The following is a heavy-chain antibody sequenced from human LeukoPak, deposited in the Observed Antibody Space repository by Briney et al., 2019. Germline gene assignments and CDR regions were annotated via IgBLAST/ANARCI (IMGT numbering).Heavy chain of an antibody. D-gene: IGHD2-2*01. CDR2: IDGSGAST. Sequence: GGSLRLSCAASGFTFSNYAMNWVRQAPGKGLEWVSGIDGSGASTYYADSVKGRFTISRDNSKNTLYLQMNSLRAEDTAVYYCAKPGDIVVVPAAYYFDYWGQGTLVTVSS. CDR1: GFTFSNYA. CDR3: AKPGDIVVVPAAYYFDY. J-gene: IGHJ4*02. V-gene: IGHV3-23*01.